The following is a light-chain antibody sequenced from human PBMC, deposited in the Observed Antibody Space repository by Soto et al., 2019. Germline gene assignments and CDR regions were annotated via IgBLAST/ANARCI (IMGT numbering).Light chain of an antibody. CDR1: SGHSSYI. J-gene: IGLJ2*01. CDR3: ETWDSNTRV. V-gene: IGLV4-60*02. Sequence: QLVLTQSSSASASLGSSVKLTCTLSSGHSSYIIAWHHQQPGQAPRYLMKLEGSGSYNKGSGVPDRFSGSSSGADRYLPISNLQFEEEANYYCETWDSNTRVFGGGTQLTVL. CDR2: LEGSGSY.